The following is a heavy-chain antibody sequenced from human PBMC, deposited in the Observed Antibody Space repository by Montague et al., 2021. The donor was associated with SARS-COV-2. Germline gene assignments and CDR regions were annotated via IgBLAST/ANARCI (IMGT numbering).Heavy chain of an antibody. D-gene: IGHD3-22*01. CDR2: IYYSGST. J-gene: IGHJ3*02. CDR1: GGPISSSSYY. V-gene: IGHV4-39*01. Sequence: SETLSLTCTVSGGPISSSSYYWGWIRQPPGKGLEWIGSIYYSGSTCYNPSLKSRVTISVDTSKNQFSLKLSSVTAADTAVYYCARFPTSYYYDSKAAPATPDAFDIWGQGTMVTVSS. CDR3: ARFPTSYYYDSKAAPATPDAFDI.